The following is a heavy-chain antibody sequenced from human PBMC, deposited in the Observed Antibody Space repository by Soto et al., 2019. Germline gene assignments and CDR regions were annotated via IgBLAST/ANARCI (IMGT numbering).Heavy chain of an antibody. CDR3: ARVMDGPTYLPSGLDY. Sequence: VQLQESGPGLVKPSGTLSLTCAVSGGSISSNNWWSWVRQPPGKGLEWIGEIFHDGSVNYNPSLSGRVTISVDMSNNQVSLNLNSVTAADTAVYSCARVMDGPTYLPSGLDYWGQGTLVTVSS. J-gene: IGHJ4*02. CDR2: IFHDGSV. D-gene: IGHD2-8*01. V-gene: IGHV4-4*02. CDR1: GGSISSNNW.